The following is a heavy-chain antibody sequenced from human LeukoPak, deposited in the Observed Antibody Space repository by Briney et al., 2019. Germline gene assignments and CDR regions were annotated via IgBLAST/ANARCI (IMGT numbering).Heavy chain of an antibody. CDR1: GGTFSSYA. J-gene: IGHJ4*02. Sequence: GASVKVSCKASGGTFSSYAISWVRQAPGQGLEWMGGIIPIFGTANYAQKFQGRVTITADESTSTAYMELNSLRSEDTAVYYCAISLVLRYFDWLPGTWGQGTLVTVSS. D-gene: IGHD3-9*01. CDR2: IIPIFGTA. V-gene: IGHV1-69*13. CDR3: AISLVLRYFDWLPGT.